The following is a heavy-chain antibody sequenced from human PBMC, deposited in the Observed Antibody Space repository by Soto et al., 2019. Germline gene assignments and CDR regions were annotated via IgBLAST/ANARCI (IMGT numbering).Heavy chain of an antibody. D-gene: IGHD5-12*01. Sequence: GASVKVSCKASGYTFTSYGISWVRQAPGQGLEWMGWISAYNGNTNYAQKHQGRVTMTTDTSTSTAYMELRSLRSDDTAVYYCARDRTPGYSGYDALVWFDPWGQGTLVTVSS. CDR3: ARDRTPGYSGYDALVWFDP. CDR1: GYTFTSYG. V-gene: IGHV1-18*01. J-gene: IGHJ5*02. CDR2: ISAYNGNT.